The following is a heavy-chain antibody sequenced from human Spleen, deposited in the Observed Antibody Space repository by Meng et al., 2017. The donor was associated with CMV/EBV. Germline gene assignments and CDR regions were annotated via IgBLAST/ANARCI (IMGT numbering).Heavy chain of an antibody. J-gene: IGHJ6*02. V-gene: IGHV4-34*01. CDR3: ARLHYGQQLVSGANLMGGMDV. D-gene: IGHD6-13*01. CDR1: GGSFSGYY. CDR2: INHSGST. Sequence: SETLSLTCAVYGGSFSGYYWSWIRQPPGKGLEWIGEINHSGSTNYNPSLKSRVTISVDTSKNQFSLKLSSVTAADTAVYYCARLHYGQQLVSGANLMGGMDVWGQGTTVTVSS.